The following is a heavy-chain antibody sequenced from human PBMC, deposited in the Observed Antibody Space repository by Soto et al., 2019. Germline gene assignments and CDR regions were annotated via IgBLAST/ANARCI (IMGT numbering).Heavy chain of an antibody. CDR1: GYSISSGYY. J-gene: IGHJ4*02. CDR3: AREGRGGDY. Sequence: NPSETLSLTCAVSGYSISSGYYWGWIRQPPGKGLEWIGSIYESGSTYYNPSLKSRVTISVDTSRNQFSLKLNSVTAADTAVYYCAREGRGGDYWGQGTLVTVSS. CDR2: IYESGST. V-gene: IGHV4-38-2*02. D-gene: IGHD3-10*01.